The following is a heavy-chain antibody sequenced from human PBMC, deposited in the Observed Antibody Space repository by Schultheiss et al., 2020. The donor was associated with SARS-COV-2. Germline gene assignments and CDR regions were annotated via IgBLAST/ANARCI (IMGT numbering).Heavy chain of an antibody. J-gene: IGHJ4*02. Sequence: GESLKISCKGSGYSFTSQWIGWVRQMPGKGLEWMGIIYPGDSDTRYSPSFQGQVTISADKSISTAYLQWSSLKASDTAMYYCARLGYSLSNIYHPDYWGQGTLVTVSS. CDR1: GYSFTSQW. D-gene: IGHD2-15*01. CDR2: IYPGDSDT. V-gene: IGHV5-51*01. CDR3: ARLGYSLSNIYHPDY.